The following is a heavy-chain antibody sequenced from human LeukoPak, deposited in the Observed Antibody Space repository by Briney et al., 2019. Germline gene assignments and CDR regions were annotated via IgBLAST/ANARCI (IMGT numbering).Heavy chain of an antibody. V-gene: IGHV3-9*01. CDR2: ISWNSGSI. J-gene: IGHJ6*03. CDR1: GFTFDDYA. CDR3: ATQYSNYDYYYYYMDV. Sequence: PGRSLRLSCAASGFTFDDYAMHWDRQAPGKGLEWVSGISWNSGSIGYADSVKGRFTISRDNAKNSLYLQMNSLRAEDTALYYCATQYSNYDYYYYYMDVWGKGTTVTVSS. D-gene: IGHD4-11*01.